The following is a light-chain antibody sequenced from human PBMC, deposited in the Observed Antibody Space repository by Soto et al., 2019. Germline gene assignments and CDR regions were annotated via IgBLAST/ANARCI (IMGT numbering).Light chain of an antibody. Sequence: QSVLTQPSSVSGSPGQSITISCTGASSDIGGSNYVSWFQQHPGKAPKLMIYEVINRPSGVSNRFSGSKSGDTASLTISGLQTEDEADYYCSSYAGSSNVFGTGTKVTVL. CDR3: SSYAGSSNV. CDR2: EVI. J-gene: IGLJ1*01. V-gene: IGLV2-14*01. CDR1: SSDIGGSNY.